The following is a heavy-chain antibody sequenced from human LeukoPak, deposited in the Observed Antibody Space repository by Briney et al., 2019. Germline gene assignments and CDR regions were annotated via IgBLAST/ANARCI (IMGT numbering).Heavy chain of an antibody. Sequence: GGSLRLSCAASGFTFSSYAMIWVRQAPGKGLEWVSAISGSGNSTNYADSVKGRFTISRDNSKNTLYLQMNSLRAEDAAVYYCARGVDYYENSGTIDYWGQGTLVTVSS. CDR3: ARGVDYYENSGTIDY. CDR2: ISGSGNST. V-gene: IGHV3-23*01. D-gene: IGHD3-22*01. J-gene: IGHJ4*02. CDR1: GFTFSSYA.